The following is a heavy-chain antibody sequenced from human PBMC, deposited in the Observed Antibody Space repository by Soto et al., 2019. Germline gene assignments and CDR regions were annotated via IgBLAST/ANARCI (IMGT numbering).Heavy chain of an antibody. Sequence: PSETLSLTCAVYGGSFSGYYWSWIRQPPGKGLEWIGEINHSGSTNYNPSLKSRVTISVDTSKNQFSLKLSSVTAADTAVYYCARSIVVPAAMPRYYYYMDVWGKGTTVTVSS. CDR3: ARSIVVPAAMPRYYYYMDV. V-gene: IGHV4-34*01. J-gene: IGHJ6*03. CDR1: GGSFSGYY. D-gene: IGHD2-2*01. CDR2: INHSGST.